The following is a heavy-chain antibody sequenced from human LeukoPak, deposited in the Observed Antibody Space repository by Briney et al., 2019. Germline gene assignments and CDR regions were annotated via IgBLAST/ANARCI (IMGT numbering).Heavy chain of an antibody. Sequence: SETLSLTCTVSGGSISSGGYHWSWIRQPPGKGLEWIGYIYYSGSTNYNPSLKSRVTISVDTSKNQFSLKLSSVTAADTAVYYCARLHAPVGSGSRLGYNWFDPWGQGTLVTVSS. CDR1: GGSISSGGYH. J-gene: IGHJ5*02. D-gene: IGHD1-26*01. V-gene: IGHV4-61*08. CDR2: IYYSGST. CDR3: ARLHAPVGSGSRLGYNWFDP.